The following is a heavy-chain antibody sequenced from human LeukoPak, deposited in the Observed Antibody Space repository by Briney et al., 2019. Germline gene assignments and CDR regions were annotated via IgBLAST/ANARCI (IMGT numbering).Heavy chain of an antibody. CDR2: IYHSGST. CDR1: GYSISSGYY. J-gene: IGHJ5*02. D-gene: IGHD3-3*01. CDR3: ARHVLTYYDFRFDP. V-gene: IGHV4-38-2*01. Sequence: PSETLSLTCAVSGYSISSGYYWGWIRQPPGKGLEWIGSIYHSGSTYYNPSLKSRVTISVDTSKNQFSLKLSSVTAADTAVCYCARHVLTYYDFRFDPWGQGTLVTVSS.